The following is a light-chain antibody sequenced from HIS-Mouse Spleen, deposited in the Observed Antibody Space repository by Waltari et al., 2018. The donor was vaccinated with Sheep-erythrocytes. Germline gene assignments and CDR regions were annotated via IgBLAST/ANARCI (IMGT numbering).Light chain of an antibody. CDR2: DVS. J-gene: IGLJ1*01. V-gene: IGLV2-11*01. Sequence: QSALTQPRSVPGSPGPSVTIPCTGTSRDVGGSNYFSWYQQHPCKAPKLMIYDVSKRPSGVPDRFSGSKSGNTASLTISGLQAEDEADYYCCSYAGSYNHVFATGTKVTVL. CDR3: CSYAGSYNHV. CDR1: SRDVGGSNY.